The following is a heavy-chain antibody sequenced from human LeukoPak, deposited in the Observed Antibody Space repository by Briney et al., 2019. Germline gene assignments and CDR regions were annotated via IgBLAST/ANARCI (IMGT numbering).Heavy chain of an antibody. Sequence: SETLSLTCTVSGGSISSGGYYWSWIRQPPGRGLEWIGYISHSESAYYSPSLESRITISVDRSKNQFSPKLKSVTAADTAIYYCARTGYCSSTSCYTASRPYYYYYMDVWGKGTTVTVSS. J-gene: IGHJ6*03. V-gene: IGHV4-30-2*01. CDR3: ARTGYCSSTSCYTASRPYYYYYMDV. D-gene: IGHD2-2*02. CDR2: ISHSESA. CDR1: GGSISSGGYY.